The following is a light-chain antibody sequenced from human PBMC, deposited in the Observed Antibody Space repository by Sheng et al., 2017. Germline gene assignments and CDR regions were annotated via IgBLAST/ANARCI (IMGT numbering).Light chain of an antibody. J-gene: IGKJ4*01. Sequence: DIHMTQSPSSVSASIGDRVTITCRASRTIGTYLHWYQQKLGKAPKLLISAASTLQSGVPSRFSGSGSGTDFTLTINSLQAEDFAIYYCQQSFSARLTFGGGTKVEIK. CDR2: AAS. CDR1: RTIGTY. V-gene: IGKV1-39*01. CDR3: QQSFSARLT.